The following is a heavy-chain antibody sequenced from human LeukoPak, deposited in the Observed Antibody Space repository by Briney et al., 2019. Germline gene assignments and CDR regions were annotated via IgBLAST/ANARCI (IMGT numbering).Heavy chain of an antibody. D-gene: IGHD3-3*01. CDR2: VNPNSGNT. CDR1: GYPFTNYD. CDR3: ARGLSGVQGGNYYYGMDV. J-gene: IGHJ6*02. Sequence: ASVTVSCKASGYPFTNYDFNWVRQATGQGLEWMGWVNPNSGNTGYAQKFQGRVTMTRNTSISTAYMELSSLGSADTAVYYCARGLSGVQGGNYYYGMDVWGQGTTVTVSS. V-gene: IGHV1-8*01.